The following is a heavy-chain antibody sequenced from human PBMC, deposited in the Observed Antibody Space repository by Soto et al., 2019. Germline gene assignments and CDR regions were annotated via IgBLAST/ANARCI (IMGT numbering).Heavy chain of an antibody. CDR2: MNPNSGNT. V-gene: IGHV1-8*01. CDR1: GYTFTSYD. Sequence: WASVKVSCKASGYTFTSYDINWVRQATGQGLEWMGWMNPNSGNTGYAQKFQGRVTMTRNTSISTAYMELSSLRSEDTAVYYCEAVLYSSGWYYWLDPWGQGTLVTVSS. CDR3: EAVLYSSGWYYWLDP. D-gene: IGHD6-19*01. J-gene: IGHJ5*02.